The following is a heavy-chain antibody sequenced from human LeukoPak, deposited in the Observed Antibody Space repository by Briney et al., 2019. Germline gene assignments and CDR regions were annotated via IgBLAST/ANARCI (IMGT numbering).Heavy chain of an antibody. CDR1: GYSFTSYW. V-gene: IGHV5-51*01. D-gene: IGHD3-9*01. Sequence: GESLKISCKGSGYSFTSYWIGWVRQMPGKGLEWMGIIYPGDSDTRYSPSFQGRVTISADKSISTAYLQWSSLKASDTAMYYCARQGGLSKYDILNWFDPWGQGTLVTVSS. J-gene: IGHJ5*02. CDR2: IYPGDSDT. CDR3: ARQGGLSKYDILNWFDP.